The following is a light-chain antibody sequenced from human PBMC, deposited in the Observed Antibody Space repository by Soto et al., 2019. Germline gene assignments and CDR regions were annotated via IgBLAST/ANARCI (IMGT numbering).Light chain of an antibody. CDR1: QSVSSNY. Sequence: EIVLTQSPGTLSLSPGERATLSCRASQSVSSNYLAWYQQKPGQAPRLLIYDASSRATGIPDRFSGSGFGTDFTLTIISLEPEDLAVYYCQQYGTSPQTFGQGTRLEIK. CDR3: QQYGTSPQT. J-gene: IGKJ5*01. CDR2: DAS. V-gene: IGKV3-20*01.